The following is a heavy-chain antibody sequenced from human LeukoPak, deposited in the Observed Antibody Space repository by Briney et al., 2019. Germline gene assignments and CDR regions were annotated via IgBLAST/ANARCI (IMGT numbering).Heavy chain of an antibody. CDR1: GGSISSYY. V-gene: IGHV4-59*01. CDR3: ARGGYYGSGSPDYYYYYMGV. J-gene: IGHJ6*03. CDR2: IYYSGST. D-gene: IGHD3-10*01. Sequence: SETLSLTCTVSGGSISSYYWSWIRQPPGKGLEWIGYIYYSGSTNYNPSLKSRVTISVDTSKNQFSLKLSSVTAADTAVYYCARGGYYGSGSPDYYYYYMGVWGKGTTVTISS.